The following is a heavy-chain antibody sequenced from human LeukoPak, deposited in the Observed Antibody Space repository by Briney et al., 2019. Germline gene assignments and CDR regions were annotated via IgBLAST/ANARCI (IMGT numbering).Heavy chain of an antibody. D-gene: IGHD2/OR15-2a*01. V-gene: IGHV3-23*01. CDR1: GFTFSSYW. CDR3: AKDSAFDYYYMDV. CDR2: ISGSGGST. J-gene: IGHJ6*03. Sequence: PGGSLRLSCEASGFTFSSYWMSWVRQAPGKGLEWVSAISGSGGSTYYADSVKGRFTISRDSSKNTLYLQMNSLRAEDTAVYYCAKDSAFDYYYMDVWGKGTTVTVSS.